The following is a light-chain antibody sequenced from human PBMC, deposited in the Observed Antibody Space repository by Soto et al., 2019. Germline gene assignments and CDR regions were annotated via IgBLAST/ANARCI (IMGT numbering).Light chain of an antibody. CDR1: SSDVGGYNY. CDR2: DVS. J-gene: IGLJ2*01. V-gene: IGLV2-14*01. Sequence: HSALTQPASVSGSPGQSITISCTGTSSDVGGYNYVSWYQQHPGKAPKLMIYDVSNRPSGVSNRFSGSKSGNTASLTISGLQAEDEADYYCSSYTSSSVVFGGGTQLTVL. CDR3: SSYTSSSVV.